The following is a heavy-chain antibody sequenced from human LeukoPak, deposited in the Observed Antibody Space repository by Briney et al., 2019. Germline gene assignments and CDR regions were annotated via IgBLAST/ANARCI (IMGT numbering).Heavy chain of an antibody. CDR2: INPNSGCT. CDR1: GYTFTGYY. V-gene: IGHV1-2*02. CDR3: AREQQDGYNAGTRNNWFDP. D-gene: IGHD5-24*01. J-gene: IGHJ5*02. Sequence: GASVTVSCKASGYTFTGYYMHWVRQAPGHGLEWMGWINPNSGCTNYAQRFQARVTMTSDTSISTAYMELSRLRSDDTAVYYCAREQQDGYNAGTRNNWFDPWGQGTLVTVSS.